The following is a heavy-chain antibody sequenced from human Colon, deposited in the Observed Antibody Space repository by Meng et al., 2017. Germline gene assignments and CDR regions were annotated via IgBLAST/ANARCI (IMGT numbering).Heavy chain of an antibody. CDR3: AVSYGSGSPGDAFDI. CDR1: GGSISSYY. V-gene: IGHV4-59*01. Sequence: GSLRLSCTVSGGSISSYYWSWIRQPPGKGLEWIGYIYYSGSTNYNPSLKSRVTISVDTSKNQFSLKLRSVTAADTAVYYCAVSYGSGSPGDAFDIWGQGTMVTVSS. J-gene: IGHJ3*02. CDR2: IYYSGST. D-gene: IGHD3-10*01.